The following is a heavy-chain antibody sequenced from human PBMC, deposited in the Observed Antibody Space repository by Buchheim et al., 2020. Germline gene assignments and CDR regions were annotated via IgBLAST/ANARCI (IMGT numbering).Heavy chain of an antibody. J-gene: IGHJ4*02. CDR3: AKDREWFGELLSDYFDY. V-gene: IGHV3-30*18. CDR2: ISYDGSNK. Sequence: QVQLVESGGGVVQPGRPLRLSCAASGFTFSSYGMHWVRQAPGKGLEWVAVISYDGSNKYYADSVKGRFTISRDNSKNTLYLQMNSLRAEDTAVYYCAKDREWFGELLSDYFDYWGQGTL. D-gene: IGHD3-10*01. CDR1: GFTFSSYG.